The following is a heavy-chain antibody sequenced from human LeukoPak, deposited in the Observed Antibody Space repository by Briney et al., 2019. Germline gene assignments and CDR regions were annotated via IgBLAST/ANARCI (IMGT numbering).Heavy chain of an antibody. J-gene: IGHJ5*02. CDR2: ISGSGGST. V-gene: IGHV3-23*01. D-gene: IGHD3-22*01. Sequence: GGSLRLSCAASGFTFSSYAMSWVRQAPGKGPEWVSAISGSGGSTYYADSVKGRFTISRDNSKNTLYLQMNSLRAEDTAVYYCAKDFEGFYYDSSGNWFDPWGQGTLVTVSS. CDR3: AKDFEGFYYDSSGNWFDP. CDR1: GFTFSSYA.